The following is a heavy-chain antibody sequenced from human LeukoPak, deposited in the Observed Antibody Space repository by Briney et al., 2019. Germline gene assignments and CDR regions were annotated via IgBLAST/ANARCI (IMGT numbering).Heavy chain of an antibody. Sequence: PGGSLRLSCAASGFTFSNHWMSWVRQAPGKGLEWVANINQTGSEKYYVDSVKGRFTISRDNAKKSLFPQMNGQRADDTAVYYCAGEESSAWSHWGQGTLVTVSS. CDR1: GFTFSNHW. CDR3: AGEESSAWSH. V-gene: IGHV3-7*01. J-gene: IGHJ4*02. D-gene: IGHD6-19*01. CDR2: INQTGSEK.